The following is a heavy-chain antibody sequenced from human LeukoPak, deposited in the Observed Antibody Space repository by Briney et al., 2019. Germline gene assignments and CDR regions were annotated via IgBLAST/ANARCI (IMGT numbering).Heavy chain of an antibody. CDR1: GGSISSGNW. Sequence: PSETLSLTCAVSGGSISSGNWWSWVRQPPGKGLEWIGEINHSGSTNYNPSLKSRVTISVDTSKNQFSLKLSSVTAADTAVYYCARHRNPGNMVRGVWNWFDPWGQGTLVTVSS. CDR3: ARHRNPGNMVRGVWNWFDP. V-gene: IGHV4-4*02. D-gene: IGHD3-10*01. J-gene: IGHJ5*02. CDR2: INHSGST.